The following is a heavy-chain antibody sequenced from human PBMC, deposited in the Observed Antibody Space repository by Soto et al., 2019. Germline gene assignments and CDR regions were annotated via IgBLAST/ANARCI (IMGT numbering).Heavy chain of an antibody. CDR3: AKRRVVPAAIAGY. CDR1: GFTFSSYA. CDR2: IIGSGGST. V-gene: IGHV3-23*01. J-gene: IGHJ4*02. D-gene: IGHD2-2*02. Sequence: GGSLRLSCAAPGFTFSSYAMSWVRQAPGKGLEWVSVIIGSGGSTYYADSVKGRFTISRDNSKNTLYLQMNSLRAEDTAVYYCAKRRVVPAAIAGYWGQGTLVTVSS.